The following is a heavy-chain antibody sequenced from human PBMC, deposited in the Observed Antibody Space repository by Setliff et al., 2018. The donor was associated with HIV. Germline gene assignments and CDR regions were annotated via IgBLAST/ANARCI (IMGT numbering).Heavy chain of an antibody. CDR1: GGSLSNYY. D-gene: IGHD6-13*01. CDR3: VRGGYSSTWYYYYYMDV. J-gene: IGHJ6*03. CDR2: VYFSGST. Sequence: LSLTCTVSGGSLSNYYWSWIRQSPGKGLVWVGYVYFSGSTEYNPSLRGRVTISVDTSKNQLSLKLTSVAAADTAVYYCVRGGYSSTWYYYYYMDVWGKGTTVTVSS. V-gene: IGHV4-59*01.